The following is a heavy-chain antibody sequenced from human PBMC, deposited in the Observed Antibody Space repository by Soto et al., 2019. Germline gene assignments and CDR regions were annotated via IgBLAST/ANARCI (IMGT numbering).Heavy chain of an antibody. CDR3: ARAAMGGSSWPFDP. V-gene: IGHV4-4*02. J-gene: IGHJ5*02. D-gene: IGHD6-13*01. CDR2: IYHSGST. CDR1: GGSISSSNW. Sequence: PSETLSLTCAVSGGSISSSNWWSWVRQPPGKGLEWIGEIYHSGSTNYNPSLKSRVTISVDKSKNQFSLKLSSVTAADTAVYYCARAAMGGSSWPFDPWGQGTLVTVSS.